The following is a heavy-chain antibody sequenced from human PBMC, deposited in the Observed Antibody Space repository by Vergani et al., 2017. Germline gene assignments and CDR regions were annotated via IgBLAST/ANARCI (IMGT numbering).Heavy chain of an antibody. V-gene: IGHV4-59*12. Sequence: QVQLQESGPGLVKPSETLSLTCTVSGGSISSYYWSWIRQPPGKGLEWIGYIYYSGSTYYNPSLKSRVTISVDTSKNQFSLKLSSVTAADTAVYYCARVGWNDKYGMDVWGQGTTVTVSS. CDR1: GGSISSYY. J-gene: IGHJ6*02. CDR3: ARVGWNDKYGMDV. D-gene: IGHD1-1*01. CDR2: IYYSGST.